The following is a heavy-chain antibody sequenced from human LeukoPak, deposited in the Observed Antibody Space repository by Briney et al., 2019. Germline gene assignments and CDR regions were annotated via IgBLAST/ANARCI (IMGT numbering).Heavy chain of an antibody. J-gene: IGHJ6*02. Sequence: ASVRVSCKVSGYTLTELSMHWVRQAPGKGLEWMGGFDPEDGETIYAQKFQGRVTMTEDTSTDTAYMELSSLRSEDTAVYYCATSYGDYDPLLRKKYYYYGMDVWGQGTTVTVSS. CDR2: FDPEDGET. D-gene: IGHD4-17*01. V-gene: IGHV1-24*01. CDR3: ATSYGDYDPLLRKKYYYYGMDV. CDR1: GYTLTELS.